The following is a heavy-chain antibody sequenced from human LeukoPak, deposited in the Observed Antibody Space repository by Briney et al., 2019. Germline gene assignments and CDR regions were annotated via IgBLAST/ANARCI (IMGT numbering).Heavy chain of an antibody. CDR1: GFPFSTYA. J-gene: IGHJ4*02. CDR2: ISSAGTAT. V-gene: IGHV3-30-3*01. Sequence: PGGSLLLSCAASGFPFSTYAMHWVRQAPGKGLEWVAFISSAGTATYYADSVKGRFTISRDYSKTSLYLQMNSLRGDDTAVYYCVRTYYDSLTAYYSYFDLWGQGSLATVTS. CDR3: VRTYYDSLTAYYSYFDL. D-gene: IGHD3-9*01.